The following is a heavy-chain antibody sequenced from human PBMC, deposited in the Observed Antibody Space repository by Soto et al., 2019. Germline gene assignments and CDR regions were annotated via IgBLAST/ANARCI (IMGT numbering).Heavy chain of an antibody. CDR3: ARDLAAAVPHWDFDY. CDR1: GGTFSSYA. CDR2: IIPIFGTA. Sequence: QVQLVQSGAEVKKPGSSVKVSCKASGGTFSSYAISWVRQAPGQGLEWMGGIIPIFGTANYAQKFQGRVTIAAAESTSTAYMELSSLRSEDTAVYYWARDLAAAVPHWDFDYWGQGTLVTVSS. D-gene: IGHD6-13*01. J-gene: IGHJ4*02. V-gene: IGHV1-69*12.